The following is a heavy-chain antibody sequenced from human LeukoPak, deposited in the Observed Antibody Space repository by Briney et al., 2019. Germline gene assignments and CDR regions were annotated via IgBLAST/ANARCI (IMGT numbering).Heavy chain of an antibody. CDR3: ARPYYYDSRIDP. Sequence: SETLSLTCTVSGVSISSGDYYWSWIRQPPGKGLEWIGYTYYSGSTYYNPSLKSRVTISVDTSKNQFSLKLSSVTAADTAVYYCARPYYYDSRIDPWGRGTRVTVSS. V-gene: IGHV4-30-4*01. CDR2: TYYSGST. D-gene: IGHD3-22*01. J-gene: IGHJ5*02. CDR1: GVSISSGDYY.